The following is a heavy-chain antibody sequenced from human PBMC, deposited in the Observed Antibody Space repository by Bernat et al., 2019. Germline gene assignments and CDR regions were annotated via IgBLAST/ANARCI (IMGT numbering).Heavy chain of an antibody. J-gene: IGHJ4*02. CDR2: IYYSGST. V-gene: IGHV4-59*08. D-gene: IGHD5-12*01. CDR1: GGSISSYY. Sequence: QSQVSGPGLVKPSETLSLTCTVSGGSISSYYWSWIRQPPGKGLEWIGYIYYSGSTNYNPSLKSRVTISVDTSKNQFSLKLSSVTAADTAVYYCARQGGYSGYDLDYWGQGTLVTVSS. CDR3: ARQGGYSGYDLDY.